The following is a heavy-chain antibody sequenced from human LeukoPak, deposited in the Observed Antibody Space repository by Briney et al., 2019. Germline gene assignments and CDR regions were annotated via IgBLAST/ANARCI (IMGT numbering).Heavy chain of an antibody. CDR1: GFTFDDYA. D-gene: IGHD3-10*01. Sequence: GGSLRLSCAASGFTFDDYAMHWVRQAPGKGLEWVSGISWNSNSIGYADSVKGRFTMSRDNARNSLFLQMNSLRVEDTAIYFCARDGAARGSGSFGDWGQGTLVTVSS. J-gene: IGHJ4*02. CDR2: ISWNSNSI. V-gene: IGHV3-9*01. CDR3: ARDGAARGSGSFGD.